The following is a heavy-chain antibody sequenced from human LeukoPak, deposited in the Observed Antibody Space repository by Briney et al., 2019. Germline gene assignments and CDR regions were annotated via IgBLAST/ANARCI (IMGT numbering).Heavy chain of an antibody. V-gene: IGHV3-11*04. CDR3: ARDRVAVAGEFDY. D-gene: IGHD6-19*01. J-gene: IGHJ4*02. CDR2: ISSSSSTI. Sequence: SGGSLRLSCAASGFTFSDYYMSWIRQAPGKGLEWVSYISSSSSTIYYADSVKGRFTISRDNAKNSLYLQMNSLRAEDTAVYYCARDRVAVAGEFDYWGQGTLVTVSS. CDR1: GFTFSDYY.